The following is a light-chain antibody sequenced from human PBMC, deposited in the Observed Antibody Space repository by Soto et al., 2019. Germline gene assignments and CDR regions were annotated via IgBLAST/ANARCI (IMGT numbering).Light chain of an antibody. J-gene: IGKJ2*01. CDR2: KAS. CDR3: QQYNSYPYT. V-gene: IGKV1-5*03. Sequence: DIPMTQSPSTLSASVGDRVTITCRASQSISSWLAWYQQKPGKAPKLLSYKASSLESGVPSRFSGSGSGTEFTLTISSLQPDDFATYYCQQYNSYPYTFGQGTKLEIK. CDR1: QSISSW.